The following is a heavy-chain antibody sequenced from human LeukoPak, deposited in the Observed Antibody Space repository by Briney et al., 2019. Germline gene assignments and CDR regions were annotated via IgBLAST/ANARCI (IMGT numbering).Heavy chain of an antibody. Sequence: GRSLRLSCAASGFTFSSYAMHWVRQAPGKGLEWVAVISYDGSNKYYADSVKGRFTISRDNSKNTLYLQMNSLRAEDTAVYYCARAGVWLLLYYWGQGTLVTVSS. CDR1: GFTFSSYA. D-gene: IGHD3-22*01. CDR3: ARAGVWLLLYY. V-gene: IGHV3-30-3*01. CDR2: ISYDGSNK. J-gene: IGHJ4*02.